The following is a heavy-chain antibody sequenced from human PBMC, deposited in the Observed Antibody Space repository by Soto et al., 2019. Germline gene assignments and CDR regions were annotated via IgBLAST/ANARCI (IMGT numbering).Heavy chain of an antibody. CDR3: ARDRTQQTIFDF. V-gene: IGHV4-39*02. CDR2: IYYSGST. J-gene: IGHJ4*02. CDR1: SGSISSTPYY. Sequence: SETLSLTCTVSSGSISSTPYYWAWIRQPPGKGPQWIGSIYYSGSTYYNPSLKSRVTISVDTSKSQFSLQVRSVTAADTAMYYCARDRTQQTIFDFWGQGTLVTVSS.